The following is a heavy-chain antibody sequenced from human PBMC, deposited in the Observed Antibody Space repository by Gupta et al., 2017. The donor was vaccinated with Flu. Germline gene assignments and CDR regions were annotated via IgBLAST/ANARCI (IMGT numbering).Heavy chain of an antibody. J-gene: IGHJ4*02. CDR2: IYSGGST. V-gene: IGHV3-66*02. Sequence: EVQLVESGGGLVQPGGSLRLSCAASGFTVSSNYMSWVRQAPGKGLEWVSVIYSGGSTYYADSVKGRFTISRDNSKNTLYLQMNSLRAEDTAVYYCARECERIFGSSCQWEFDYWGQGTLVTVSS. CDR3: ARECERIFGSSCQWEFDY. CDR1: GFTVSSNY. D-gene: IGHD6-13*01.